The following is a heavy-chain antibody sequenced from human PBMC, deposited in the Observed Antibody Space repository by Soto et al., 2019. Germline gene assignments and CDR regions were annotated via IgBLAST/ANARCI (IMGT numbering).Heavy chain of an antibody. Sequence: GGSVRLSCPAAGVTFTRYAMTWVRQAPGKWLEWVSAISGSGGSTYYADSVKGRFTISRDNSKNTLYLQMNSLRAEDTAVYYCARVSMRKFDYWGQGTLVTVSS. CDR3: ARVSMRKFDY. V-gene: IGHV3-23*01. CDR2: ISGSGGST. CDR1: GVTFTRYA. D-gene: IGHD3-22*01. J-gene: IGHJ4*02.